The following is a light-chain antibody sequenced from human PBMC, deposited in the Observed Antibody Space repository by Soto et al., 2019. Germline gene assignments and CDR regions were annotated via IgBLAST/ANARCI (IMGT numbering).Light chain of an antibody. J-gene: IGKJ3*01. V-gene: IGKV1-39*01. Sequence: DIQMTQSPSSLSASVGDRVTITRRASQSISSYLNWYQQKPGKAPKLLIYAASSLQSGVPSRFNGSRCATDFPHTIGSLQSEDYATYYCGQRYSTPETCGPGTKVDIK. CDR2: AAS. CDR3: GQRYSTPET. CDR1: QSISSY.